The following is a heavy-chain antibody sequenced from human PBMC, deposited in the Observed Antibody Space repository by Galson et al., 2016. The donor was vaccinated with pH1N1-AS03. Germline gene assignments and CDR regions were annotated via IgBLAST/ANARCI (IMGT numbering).Heavy chain of an antibody. J-gene: IGHJ6*02. D-gene: IGHD6-6*01. CDR2: IYPGDSDT. Sequence: QSGAEVKKPGESLKISCKGSGHIFANYWIGWVRQTPGKGLEWMGLIYPGDSDTRYSPSFQGQVTISADKSLSTAYLQWSGLKASDTAMYYCASSRIAAHTYYYHGIDVWGQGTTVTVSS. CDR3: ASSRIAAHTYYYHGIDV. CDR1: GHIFANYW. V-gene: IGHV5-51*01.